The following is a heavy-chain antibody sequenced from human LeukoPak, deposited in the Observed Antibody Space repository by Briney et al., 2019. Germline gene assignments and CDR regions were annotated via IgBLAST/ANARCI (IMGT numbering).Heavy chain of an antibody. CDR2: IYPNGST. D-gene: IGHD2-15*01. CDR1: GGSISGGGYS. V-gene: IGHV4-30-2*01. Sequence: TSSETLSLTCAVSGGSISGGGYSWRWIRQPPGKGLEWIGYIYPNGSTHYNPSLERRVTISVDRSKNQFSLKVTSVTAADTAVYYCARTPCSGGSCYPDYWGQGILVTVSS. J-gene: IGHJ4*02. CDR3: ARTPCSGGSCYPDY.